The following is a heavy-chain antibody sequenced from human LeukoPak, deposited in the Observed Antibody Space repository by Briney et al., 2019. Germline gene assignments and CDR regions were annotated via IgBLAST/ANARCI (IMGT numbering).Heavy chain of an antibody. J-gene: IGHJ4*02. V-gene: IGHV4-59*01. D-gene: IGHD1-26*01. CDR1: GGSISSYY. CDR3: ARALSYYDPFDY. CDR2: IYYSGST. Sequence: SETLSLTCTVSGGSISSYYWSWIRQPPGKGLEWIGYIYYSGSTNYNPSLKSRVTISVDTSKNQFSLKLSSVTAADTAVYYCARALSYYDPFDYWGQGTLVTVSS.